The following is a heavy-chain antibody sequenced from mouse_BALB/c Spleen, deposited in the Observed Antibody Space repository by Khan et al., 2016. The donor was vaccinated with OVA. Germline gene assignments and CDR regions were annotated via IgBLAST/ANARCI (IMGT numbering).Heavy chain of an antibody. Sequence: QVQLQQSGAELARPGASVKMSCKASGYTFTTYTIHWVKQRPGQGLEWIGYIFPSNDYTNYNQKFKDRATLTADKSSSTAYMQLSSLTSDAAAVYYCSRAGAYYSPYGCFASWGQGTLVTVSA. CDR3: SRAGAYYSPYGCFAS. D-gene: IGHD2-12*01. V-gene: IGHV1-4*01. J-gene: IGHJ3*01. CDR1: GYTFTTYT. CDR2: IFPSNDYT.